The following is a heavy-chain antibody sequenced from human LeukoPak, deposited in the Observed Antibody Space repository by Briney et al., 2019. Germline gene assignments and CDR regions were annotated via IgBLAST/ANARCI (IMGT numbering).Heavy chain of an antibody. J-gene: IGHJ3*02. CDR3: ARETHYYGSGSYFPDAFDI. CDR2: IYYSGST. Sequence: SQTLSLTCTVSGGSISSGDYYWSWIRQPPGKGLEWIGYIYYSGSTYYNPSLKSRVTISVDTSKNQFSLKLSSVTAADTAVYYCARETHYYGSGSYFPDAFDIWGQGTMVTVSS. V-gene: IGHV4-30-4*01. CDR1: GGSISSGDYY. D-gene: IGHD3-10*01.